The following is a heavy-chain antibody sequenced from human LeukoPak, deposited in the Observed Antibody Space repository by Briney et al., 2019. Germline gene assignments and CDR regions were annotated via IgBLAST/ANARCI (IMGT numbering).Heavy chain of an antibody. D-gene: IGHD1-26*01. CDR3: ARSYATYNLDY. Sequence: GESLKISCKGSGYIFTNSWIAWVRQMPGRGLEWMGVIYPGDSDTRYSPSFQGQVTISADKSISTAYLQWSSLKASDTAVYYCARSYATYNLDYWGQGILVTVSS. CDR2: IYPGDSDT. J-gene: IGHJ4*02. V-gene: IGHV5-51*01. CDR1: GYIFTNSW.